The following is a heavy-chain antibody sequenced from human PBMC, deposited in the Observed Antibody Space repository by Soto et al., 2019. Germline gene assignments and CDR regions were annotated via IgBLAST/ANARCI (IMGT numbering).Heavy chain of an antibody. CDR3: ARLNGYCVSTSCHGYYGMDV. CDR1: GGSFSGYY. V-gene: IGHV4-34*01. D-gene: IGHD2-2*03. J-gene: IGHJ6*02. CDR2: INHSGST. Sequence: LSLTCAVYGGSFSGYYWTWIRQPPGTGLEWIGEINHSGSTNYNPSLKSRVTISVDTSKNEFSLRLSSVTAADTAVYYCARLNGYCVSTSCHGYYGMDVWGQGTTVTVSS.